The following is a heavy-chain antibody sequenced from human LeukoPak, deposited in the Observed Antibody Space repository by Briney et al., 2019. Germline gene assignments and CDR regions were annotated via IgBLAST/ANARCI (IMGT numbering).Heavy chain of an antibody. V-gene: IGHV5-51*01. CDR2: IYPSDSDT. CDR3: ARQSSSYDILTGYSTNNWFDP. J-gene: IGHJ5*02. CDR1: GYSFTSYW. Sequence: GESLKISCKGSGYSFTSYWIGWVRQMPGKGLEWMGIIYPSDSDTRYSPSFQGQVTISADKSISTAYLQWSSLKASDTAMYYCARQSSSYDILTGYSTNNWFDPWGQGTLVTVSS. D-gene: IGHD3-9*01.